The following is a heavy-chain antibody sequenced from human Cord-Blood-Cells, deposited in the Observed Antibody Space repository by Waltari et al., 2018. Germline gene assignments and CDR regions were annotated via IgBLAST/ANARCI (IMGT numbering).Heavy chain of an antibody. J-gene: IGHJ3*02. V-gene: IGHV3-48*03. CDR1: GFTFSSYE. CDR2: ISSSGSTI. Sequence: EVQLVESGGGLVQPGGSLRLSCAASGFTFSSYEMNWVRQAPGKGLEWVSYISSSGSTIYYADSVKGRFPISRDNAKNSLYLQMNSLRAEDTAVYYCARMPPTADAFDIWGQGTMVTVSS. D-gene: IGHD2-2*01. CDR3: ARMPPTADAFDI.